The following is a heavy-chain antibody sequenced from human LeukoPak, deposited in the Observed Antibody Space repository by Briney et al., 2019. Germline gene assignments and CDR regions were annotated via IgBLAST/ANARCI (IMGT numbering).Heavy chain of an antibody. CDR2: INHSGST. D-gene: IGHD6-19*01. J-gene: IGHJ4*02. CDR3: ARGPFLVRSSGPDY. CDR1: GGSFSGYY. Sequence: PSETLSLTCAVYGGSFSGYYWSWIRQPPGKGLEWIGEINHSGSTNYNPSLKSRVTISVDTSKNQFSLKLSSVTAADTAVYYCARGPFLVRSSGPDYWGQGTLVTVSS. V-gene: IGHV4-34*01.